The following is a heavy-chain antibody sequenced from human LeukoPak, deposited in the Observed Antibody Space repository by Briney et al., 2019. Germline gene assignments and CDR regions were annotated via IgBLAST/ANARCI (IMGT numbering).Heavy chain of an antibody. D-gene: IGHD3-22*01. CDR3: AKGGDSSGNDYYFDY. CDR1: GFTFSSFA. V-gene: IGHV3-23*01. J-gene: IGHJ4*02. CDR2: VTGSGSST. Sequence: GGSLRLSCAASGFTFSSFAMSWVRQAPGKGLEWVSTVTGSGSSTYFADSVKGRFTISRDNSKNTLYLQMNSLRAEDTAVYYCAKGGDSSGNDYYFDYWGQGTLVTVSS.